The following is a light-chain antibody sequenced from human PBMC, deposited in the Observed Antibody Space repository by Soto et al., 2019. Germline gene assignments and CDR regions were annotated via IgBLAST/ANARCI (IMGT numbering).Light chain of an antibody. Sequence: DIPMTQSPSSLSASVGDRVTITCRASQSISSYLNWYQQNPGKAPKLLIYAASSLQSGVPSRFSGSGSGTDFTLTISSLQPEDFATYYCQQSYSTIYTFGQGTKLEIK. V-gene: IGKV1-39*01. CDR1: QSISSY. CDR2: AAS. J-gene: IGKJ2*01. CDR3: QQSYSTIYT.